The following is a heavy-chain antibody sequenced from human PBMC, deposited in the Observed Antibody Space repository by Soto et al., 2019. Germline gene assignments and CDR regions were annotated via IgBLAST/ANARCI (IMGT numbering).Heavy chain of an antibody. CDR2: STGGGGSI. CDR1: GFTFSSYA. Sequence: PGGSLRLSCAASGFTFSSYAMSWVPQAPGQGLEWVSNSTGGGGSISNADPVKGRFTISRDKAKGILYLQMNSLRADDAAVYYCAKTVGGANWTPADYYHNCMDVWGQGTTVTVSS. V-gene: IGHV3-23*01. CDR3: AKTVGGANWTPADYYHNCMDV. D-gene: IGHD3-16*01. J-gene: IGHJ6*02.